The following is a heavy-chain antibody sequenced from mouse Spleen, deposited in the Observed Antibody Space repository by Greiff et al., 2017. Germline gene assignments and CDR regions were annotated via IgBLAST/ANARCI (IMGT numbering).Heavy chain of an antibody. J-gene: IGHJ4*01. V-gene: IGHV1-15*01. CDR1: GYTFTDYE. CDR3: TRSLYGDYAMDY. CDR2: IDPETGGT. D-gene: IGHD1-1*02. Sequence: QVQLQQSGAELVRPGASVTLSCKASGYTFTDYEMHWVKQTPVHGLEWIGAIDPETGGTAYNQKFKGKAILTADKSSSTAYMELRSLTSEDSAVYYCTRSLYGDYAMDYWGQGTSVTVSS.